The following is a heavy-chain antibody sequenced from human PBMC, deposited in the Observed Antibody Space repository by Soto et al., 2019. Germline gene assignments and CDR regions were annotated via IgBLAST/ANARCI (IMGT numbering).Heavy chain of an antibody. CDR2: INHSGST. V-gene: IGHV4-34*01. CDR3: ARGLLRWGGRYYYYYGMDV. D-gene: IGHD3-16*01. CDR1: GGSFSGYY. Sequence: PSETLSLTCAVYGGSFSGYYWSWIRQPPGKGLEWIGEINHSGSTNYNPSLKSRVTISVDTSKNQFSLKLSSVTAADTAVYYCARGLLRWGGRYYYYYGMDVWGQGTTVTSP. J-gene: IGHJ6*02.